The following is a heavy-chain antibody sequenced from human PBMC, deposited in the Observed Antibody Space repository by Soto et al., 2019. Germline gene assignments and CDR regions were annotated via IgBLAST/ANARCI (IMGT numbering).Heavy chain of an antibody. CDR2: ISGYNGDT. CDR1: GFTFSRYG. Sequence: QGRLVQSGPEVKKPGASVKVSCKASGFTFSRYGISWLRKAPGQGLEWMGWISGYNGDTKYAHKVQGRVTMTIDTSTYTAYMELRSLTSDDTAIYYCAKNGQPPYYYYGMDVWGQGTTVTVSS. J-gene: IGHJ6*02. V-gene: IGHV1-18*01. CDR3: AKNGQPPYYYYGMDV. D-gene: IGHD2-8*01.